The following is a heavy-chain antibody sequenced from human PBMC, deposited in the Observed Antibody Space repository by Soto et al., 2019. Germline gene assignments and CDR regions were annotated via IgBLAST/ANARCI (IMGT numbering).Heavy chain of an antibody. CDR1: GYSFSSYW. D-gene: IGHD3-10*01. CDR3: VTYGSGPYYCDGMYV. V-gene: IGHV5-10-1*01. Sequence: GESLKISCKASGYSFSSYWIAWVRQMPGKGLEWMGRIDPSDSYTNYSPSFQGHVTISADKSISTAYLQWSSLKASDTAMYYCVTYGSGPYYCDGMYVWSQGTTVIGS. J-gene: IGHJ6*02. CDR2: IDPSDSYT.